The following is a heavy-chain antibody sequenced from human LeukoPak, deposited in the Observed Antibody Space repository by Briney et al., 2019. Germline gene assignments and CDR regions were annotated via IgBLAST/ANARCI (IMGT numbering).Heavy chain of an antibody. V-gene: IGHV1-18*01. CDR1: GYTFTSYG. CDR2: ISAYNGNT. Sequence: ASVKVSCKASGYTFTSYGISWVRQAPGQGLEWMGWISAYNGNTNYAQKLQGRVTMTTDTSTSTAYMELRSLRSDDTAVYYCARVEAPDDILTSYYPLDYWGQGTLVTVSS. J-gene: IGHJ4*02. D-gene: IGHD3-9*01. CDR3: ARVEAPDDILTSYYPLDY.